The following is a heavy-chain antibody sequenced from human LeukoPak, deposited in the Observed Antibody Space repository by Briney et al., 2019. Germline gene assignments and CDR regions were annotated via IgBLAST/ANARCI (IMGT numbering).Heavy chain of an antibody. Sequence: SETLSLTCAVYGGSFSGYYWSWIRQPPGKGLEWIGEINHSGSTNYNPSLKSRVTISIDTSKNQFSLKLSSVTAADTAVYYCARDGRLIAAAGTNAFDIWGQGTMVTVSS. V-gene: IGHV4-34*01. CDR1: GGSFSGYY. J-gene: IGHJ3*02. D-gene: IGHD6-13*01. CDR3: ARDGRLIAAAGTNAFDI. CDR2: INHSGST.